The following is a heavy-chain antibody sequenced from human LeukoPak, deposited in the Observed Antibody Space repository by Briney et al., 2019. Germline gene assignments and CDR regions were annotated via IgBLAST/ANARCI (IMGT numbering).Heavy chain of an antibody. CDR3: AKSQDGGRLFHFDY. V-gene: IGHV3-23*01. J-gene: IGHJ4*02. CDR2: ISGSGGST. D-gene: IGHD1-26*01. CDR1: GFTFSSYA. Sequence: GGSLRLSCAASGFTFSSYAMSWVRQALGKGLEWVSVISGSGGSTYSADSVKGRFTISRDNSNNTLYLRMNSLRAEDTAVYFCAKSQDGGRLFHFDYWGQGTLVTVSS.